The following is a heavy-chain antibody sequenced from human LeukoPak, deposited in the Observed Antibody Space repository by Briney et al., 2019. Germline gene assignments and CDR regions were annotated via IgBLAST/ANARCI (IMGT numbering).Heavy chain of an antibody. CDR3: ARDGYSGSDAL. Sequence: SETLSLTCTLSGGSISSYYSSWIRQPPGKGLEWIGYIYYSGSTNYNPSLKSRVTISVDTSKNQFSLKLPSVTAADTAVYYCARDGYSGSDALWGQGTLVTVSS. J-gene: IGHJ4*02. CDR1: GGSISSYY. D-gene: IGHD5-12*01. CDR2: IYYSGST. V-gene: IGHV4-59*01.